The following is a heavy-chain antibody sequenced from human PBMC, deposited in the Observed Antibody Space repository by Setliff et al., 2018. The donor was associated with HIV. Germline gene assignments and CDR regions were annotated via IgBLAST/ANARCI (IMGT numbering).Heavy chain of an antibody. Sequence: GESLKISCKDSGYSFPNDWIGWVRQMPGKGLEWVAIIFPGDSETRYSPSFEGQVTISADRSINTVYLQWSSLRASDTAIYYCTRHGFERKSPYNWFDSWGQGTLVTVSS. V-gene: IGHV5-51*01. D-gene: IGHD3-16*01. CDR1: GYSFPNDW. CDR2: IFPGDSET. CDR3: TRHGFERKSPYNWFDS. J-gene: IGHJ5*01.